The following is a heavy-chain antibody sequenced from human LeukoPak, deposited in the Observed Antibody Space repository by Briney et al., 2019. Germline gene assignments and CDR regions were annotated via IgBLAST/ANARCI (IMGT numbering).Heavy chain of an antibody. Sequence: QPGGSLRPSCAASGFTFSNYVMGRVRQAPGEGPEWGSAISGSGGSPYYADSVKGRFTISRDNYKNTLYLQMNSLRAEDTAVYYCAKDLGVTAGYFVYWGQGTLVTVSS. CDR3: AKDLGVTAGYFVY. CDR2: ISGSGGSP. D-gene: IGHD4-23*01. V-gene: IGHV3-23*01. J-gene: IGHJ4*02. CDR1: GFTFSNYV.